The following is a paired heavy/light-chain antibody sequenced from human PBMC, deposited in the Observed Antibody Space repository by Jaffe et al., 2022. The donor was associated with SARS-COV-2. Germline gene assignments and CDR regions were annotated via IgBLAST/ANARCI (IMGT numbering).Light chain of an antibody. V-gene: IGLV1-51*01. J-gene: IGLJ2*01. Sequence: QSVLTQPPSVSAAPGQKVTISCSGSSSNIGSNYVSWYQQLPGAAPKLLIYDSNKRPSGIPDRFSGSKSGTSATLGITGLQTGDEADYYCGTWDSSLSAGVFGGGTKLTVL. CDR3: GTWDSSLSAGV. CDR1: SSNIGSNY. CDR2: DSN.
Heavy chain of an antibody. D-gene: IGHD6-13*01. V-gene: IGHV3-23*01. CDR1: GFTFSSYA. Sequence: EVQLLESGGGLVQPGGSLRLSCAASGFTFSSYAINWVRQAPGKGLEWVSAISDSGVYTYYADSVQGRFTVSRDNSRNTLFLQMNNLRAEDTAVYYCGRKYTNNWSMDFDYWGQGTLVTVSS. CDR3: GRKYTNNWSMDFDY. CDR2: ISDSGVYT. J-gene: IGHJ4*02.